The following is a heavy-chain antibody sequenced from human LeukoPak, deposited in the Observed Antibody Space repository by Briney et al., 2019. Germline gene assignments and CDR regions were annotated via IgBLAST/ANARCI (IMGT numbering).Heavy chain of an antibody. V-gene: IGHV4-4*02. CDR1: GGSISSSNW. J-gene: IGHJ4*02. D-gene: IGHD1-26*01. Sequence: TPSETLSLTCAVSGGSISSSNWWSWVRQPPGKGLEWIGEIYHSGSTNYNPSHKSRVTISVGKSKNQFSLKLSSVTAADTAVYYCARDTQVGAPYWSGARYSDYWGQGTLVTVSS. CDR2: IYHSGST. CDR3: ARDTQVGAPYWSGARYSDY.